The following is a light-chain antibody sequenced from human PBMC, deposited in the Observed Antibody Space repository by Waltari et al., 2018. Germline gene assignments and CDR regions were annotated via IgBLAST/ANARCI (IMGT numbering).Light chain of an antibody. Sequence: DIQMTQSPSSVSASVGDRVTITCRASQGISRWLAWYQQKPGKAPKLLIYAASSLQSGVPSRFSGSGSGTHFTLTISSLQPEDFATYYCQQANTNTFPPTFGQGTKVEIK. V-gene: IGKV1-12*02. J-gene: IGKJ1*01. CDR1: QGISRW. CDR2: AAS. CDR3: QQANTNTFPPT.